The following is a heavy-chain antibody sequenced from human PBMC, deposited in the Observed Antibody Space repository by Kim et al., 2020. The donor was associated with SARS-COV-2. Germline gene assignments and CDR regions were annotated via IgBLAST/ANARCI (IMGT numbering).Heavy chain of an antibody. Sequence: KFQGRVKITADKSTSTAYMELSSLRSEDTAVYYCARGPEMATSLGDAFDIWGQGTMVTVSS. J-gene: IGHJ3*02. CDR3: ARGPEMATSLGDAFDI. V-gene: IGHV1-69*04. D-gene: IGHD3-16*01.